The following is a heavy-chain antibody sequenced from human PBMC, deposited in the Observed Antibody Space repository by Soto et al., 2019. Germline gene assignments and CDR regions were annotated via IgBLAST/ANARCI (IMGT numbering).Heavy chain of an antibody. CDR2: ISAYNGNT. D-gene: IGHD6-13*01. Sequence: ASVKVSCKASGYTFTSYDINWVRQATGQGLEWMGWISAYNGNTNYAQKLQGRVTMTTDTSTSTAYMELRSLRSDDTAVYYCARDYDLSSWPDYWGQGTLVTVSS. CDR1: GYTFTSYD. J-gene: IGHJ4*02. CDR3: ARDYDLSSWPDY. V-gene: IGHV1-18*01.